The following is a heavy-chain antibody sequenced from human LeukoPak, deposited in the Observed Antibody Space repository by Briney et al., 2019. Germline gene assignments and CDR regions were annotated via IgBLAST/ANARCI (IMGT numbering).Heavy chain of an antibody. CDR3: ARTPSSSWYDHNWFDP. J-gene: IGHJ5*02. V-gene: IGHV4-34*01. CDR1: GGSFSGYY. Sequence: SETLSLTCAVYGGSFSGYYWSWIRQPPGKGLEWIGEINHSGSTNYNPSLKSRVTISVDTSKNQFSLKLSSVTAADTAVYYCARTPSSSWYDHNWFDPWGQGTLVTVSS. CDR2: INHSGST. D-gene: IGHD6-13*01.